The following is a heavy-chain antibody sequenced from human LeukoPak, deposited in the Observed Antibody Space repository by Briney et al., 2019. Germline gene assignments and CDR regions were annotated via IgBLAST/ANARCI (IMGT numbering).Heavy chain of an antibody. V-gene: IGHV4-39*01. D-gene: IGHD3-10*01. Sequence: SETLSLTCTVSGGSISSSSYYWGWIRQPPGKGLEWVGSIYYSWSTYYNPSLNNRVTISVDTSKNQFSLHLSSVSAADTAVYYCARGTSGSYLPDPCGQGTLVTVSS. J-gene: IGHJ5*02. CDR1: GGSISSSSYY. CDR3: ARGTSGSYLPDP. CDR2: IYYSWST.